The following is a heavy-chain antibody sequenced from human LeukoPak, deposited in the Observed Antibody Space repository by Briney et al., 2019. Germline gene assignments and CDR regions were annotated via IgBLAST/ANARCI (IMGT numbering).Heavy chain of an antibody. V-gene: IGHV3-21*01. D-gene: IGHD3-3*01. Sequence: GGSLRLSCAASGFIFSSYSMNWVRQAPGKGLEWVSSISSSGSYIYYADSVKGRFTISRDNAKNSLYLQMNSLRAEDTAVYYCAKSIFGIVIMIDKWGQGTVVTVSS. J-gene: IGHJ4*02. CDR3: AKSIFGIVIMIDK. CDR1: GFIFSSYS. CDR2: ISSSGSYI.